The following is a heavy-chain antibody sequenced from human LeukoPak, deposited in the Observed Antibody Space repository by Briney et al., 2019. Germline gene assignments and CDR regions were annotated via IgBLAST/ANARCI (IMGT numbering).Heavy chain of an antibody. J-gene: IGHJ3*02. CDR2: IIPIFGTA. Sequence: SVKVSCKASGGTFSSYAISWVRQAPGQGLEWMGGIIPIFGTANYAQKFQGRVTITADESTSTAYMELSSLRSEDTAVYYCARGMITFGGVIGNDAFDIWGQGTMVTVSS. CDR3: ARGMITFGGVIGNDAFDI. D-gene: IGHD3-16*02. CDR1: GGTFSSYA. V-gene: IGHV1-69*13.